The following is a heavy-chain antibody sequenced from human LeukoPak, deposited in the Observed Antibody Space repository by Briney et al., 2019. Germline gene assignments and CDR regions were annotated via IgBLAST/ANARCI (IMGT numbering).Heavy chain of an antibody. CDR2: IYTSGST. V-gene: IGHV4-61*02. D-gene: IGHD3-3*01. CDR3: ARQRGPYYDFWSGYYGFDY. Sequence: PSETLSLTCTVSGGSISSGSYYWSWIRQPAGKGLEWIGRIYTSGSTYYNPSLKSRVTISVDTSKNQFSLKLSSVTAADTAVYYCARQRGPYYDFWSGYYGFDYWGQGTLVTVSS. J-gene: IGHJ4*02. CDR1: GGSISSGSYY.